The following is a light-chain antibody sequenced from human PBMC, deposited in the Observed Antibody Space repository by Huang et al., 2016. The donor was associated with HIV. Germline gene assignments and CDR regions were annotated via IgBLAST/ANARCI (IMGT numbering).Light chain of an antibody. CDR2: DAS. V-gene: IGKV1-33*01. CDR3: QQYNNLPYT. CDR1: QDITNF. Sequence: DIQMTQSPSSLSASVGDRVTITCQASQDITNFLNWYQEKPGKAPKLLIYDASNLETGVPTKCSGGGSGTYFTLTINSLQPEDFATYYCQQYNNLPYTFGQGTKLEIK. J-gene: IGKJ2*01.